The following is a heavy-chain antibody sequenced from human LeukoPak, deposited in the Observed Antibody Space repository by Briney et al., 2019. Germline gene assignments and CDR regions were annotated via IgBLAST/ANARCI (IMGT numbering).Heavy chain of an antibody. CDR1: GFTFSSYA. Sequence: GGSLRLSCAASGFTFSSYAMCWVRQAPGKGLEWVSAISGSGGSTYYADSVKGRFTISRDNSKNTLYMQMNSLRAEDTAVYYCAKDSYYDFWSGLKYYFDYWGQGTLVTVSS. CDR2: ISGSGGST. V-gene: IGHV3-23*01. CDR3: AKDSYYDFWSGLKYYFDY. D-gene: IGHD3-3*01. J-gene: IGHJ4*02.